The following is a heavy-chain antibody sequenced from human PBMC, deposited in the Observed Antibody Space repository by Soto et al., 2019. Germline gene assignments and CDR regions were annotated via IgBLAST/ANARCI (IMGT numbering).Heavy chain of an antibody. CDR1: GGSISSGDYY. CDR2: IYYSGST. V-gene: IGHV4-30-4*01. CDR3: ASEGGWYYDGSGYPFPSNLDY. Sequence: SETLSLTCTVSGGSISSGDYYWGWIRKPPGKGLEWIVYIYYSGSTYYNPSLKSRVTISADTSKHQFSLKLSSVTAADTAVYYCASEGGWYYDGSGYPFPSNLDYWGQGTLVTVAS. D-gene: IGHD3-22*01. J-gene: IGHJ4*02.